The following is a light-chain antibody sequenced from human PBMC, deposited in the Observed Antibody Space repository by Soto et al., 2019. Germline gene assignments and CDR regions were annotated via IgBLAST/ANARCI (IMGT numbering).Light chain of an antibody. CDR2: AAS. J-gene: IGKJ4*01. CDR1: QSINNY. Sequence: DIQMTQSPYSLSASVGDRVTITCRASQSINNYLNWYQQKPGKAPNLLIYAASSLQSGVPSRFSGSGSGTDFTLTISSLQSEGIATYYCQQYDNLPLTFGGGTTVDIK. CDR3: QQYDNLPLT. V-gene: IGKV1-39*01.